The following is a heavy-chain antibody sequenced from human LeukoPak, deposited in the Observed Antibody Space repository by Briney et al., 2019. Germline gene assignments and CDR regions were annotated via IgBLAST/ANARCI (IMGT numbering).Heavy chain of an antibody. J-gene: IGHJ4*02. CDR3: ARDEDYASDQ. D-gene: IGHD4-17*01. CDR2: ISGSGAST. Sequence: GGSLRLSCAASGFPFSSYAMNWVRQAPGKGLEWVSAISGSGASTYYADSVKDRFTLSRDDSKNTLYLQMNSLRAEDTAVYYCARDEDYASDQWGQGTLVTVSS. V-gene: IGHV3-23*01. CDR1: GFPFSSYA.